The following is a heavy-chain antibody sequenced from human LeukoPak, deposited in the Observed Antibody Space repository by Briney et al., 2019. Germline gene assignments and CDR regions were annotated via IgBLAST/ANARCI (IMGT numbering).Heavy chain of an antibody. CDR3: ARDTDCSSTSCYPFWFDP. V-gene: IGHV3-7*01. CDR2: IKQDGSEK. J-gene: IGHJ5*02. Sequence: GGSLRLSCAASGFTFSSYWMSWVRQAPGKGLGWVANIKQDGSEKYYVDSVKGRLTISRDNAKNSLYLQMNSLRAEDTAVYYCARDTDCSSTSCYPFWFDPWGQGTLVTVSS. CDR1: GFTFSSYW. D-gene: IGHD2-2*01.